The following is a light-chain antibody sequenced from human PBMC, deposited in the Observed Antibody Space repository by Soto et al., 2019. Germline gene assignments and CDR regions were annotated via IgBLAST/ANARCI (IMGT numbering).Light chain of an antibody. CDR3: EYYGTSIT. Sequence: EIVMTQSPATLSLSPGERATLSCRASQSFSNNYLAWYQQKPGQAPRLLIHGTSNRATGIPDRFSGSGSGTDFTLTFSRLEPEDFAVYYCEYYGTSITFGGGTKVDIK. CDR2: GTS. V-gene: IGKV3-20*01. J-gene: IGKJ4*01. CDR1: QSFSNNY.